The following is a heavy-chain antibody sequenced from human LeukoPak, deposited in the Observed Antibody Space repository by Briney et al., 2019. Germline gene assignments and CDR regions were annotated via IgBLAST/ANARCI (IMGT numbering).Heavy chain of an antibody. V-gene: IGHV4-59*12. J-gene: IGHJ4*02. CDR1: GASLNDYY. Sequence: SETLSLTCTVSGASLNDYYWSWLRQPPGKALEWLGFIHSSGSANFNPSLTSRVTISIDTSKNQFSLNLRSLTAADTAVYFCASGAADGYNFGFDYWGQGTLAAVSS. CDR2: IHSSGSA. CDR3: ASGAADGYNFGFDY. D-gene: IGHD5-24*01.